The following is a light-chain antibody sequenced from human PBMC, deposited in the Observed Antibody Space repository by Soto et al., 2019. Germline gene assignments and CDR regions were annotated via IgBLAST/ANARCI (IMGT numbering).Light chain of an antibody. V-gene: IGKV3-11*01. CDR1: QSVSNF. J-gene: IGKJ1*01. Sequence: EIVLTQSPATLSLSPGERASLTCRASQSVSNFLAWYQHKPGQAPRLLIYDASVRATGVPARFSGSGSGTAFSLTISSLEPEDFAIYYCQQRSIWPPWTFGQGTKVELK. CDR3: QQRSIWPPWT. CDR2: DAS.